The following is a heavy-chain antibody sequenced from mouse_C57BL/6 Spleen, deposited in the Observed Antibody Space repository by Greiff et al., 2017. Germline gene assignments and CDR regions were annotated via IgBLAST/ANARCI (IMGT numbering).Heavy chain of an antibody. CDR1: GYTFTDYY. CDR3: EIDWEGFAY. J-gene: IGHJ3*01. V-gene: IGHV1-26*01. CDR2: INPNNGGT. Sequence: EVQLQQSGPELVKPGASVKISCKASGYTFTDYYMNWVKQSHGKSLEWIGDINPNNGGTSYNQKFKGKATLTVDKSSSTAYMELRSLTSEDAAVYYCEIDWEGFAYWGQGTLVTVSA. D-gene: IGHD2-4*01.